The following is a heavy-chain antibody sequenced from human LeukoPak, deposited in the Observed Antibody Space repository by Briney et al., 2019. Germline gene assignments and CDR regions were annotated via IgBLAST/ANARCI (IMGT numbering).Heavy chain of an antibody. D-gene: IGHD5-12*01. Sequence: SETLSLTCTVSGYSISSGYYWGWIRQPPGKGLEWIGSIYHSGSTYYNPSLKSRVTISVDTSKIQFSLKLSSVTAADTAVYYCARNGIVATEDYWGQGTLVTVSS. CDR1: GYSISSGYY. CDR2: IYHSGST. V-gene: IGHV4-38-2*02. J-gene: IGHJ4*02. CDR3: ARNGIVATEDY.